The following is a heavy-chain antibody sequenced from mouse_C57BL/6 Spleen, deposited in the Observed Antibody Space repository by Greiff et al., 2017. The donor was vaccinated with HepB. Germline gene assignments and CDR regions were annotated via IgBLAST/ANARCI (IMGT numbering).Heavy chain of an antibody. Sequence: QVQLKESGPGILQPSQTLSLTCSFSGFSLSTFGMGVGWIRQPSGKGLEWLAHIWWDDDKYYNPALKSRLTISKDTSKNQVFLKIANVDTADTATYYCARMGYYGSWGYYFDYWGQGTTLTVSS. D-gene: IGHD1-1*01. CDR2: IWWDDDK. J-gene: IGHJ2*01. CDR3: ARMGYYGSWGYYFDY. CDR1: GFSLSTFGMG. V-gene: IGHV8-8*01.